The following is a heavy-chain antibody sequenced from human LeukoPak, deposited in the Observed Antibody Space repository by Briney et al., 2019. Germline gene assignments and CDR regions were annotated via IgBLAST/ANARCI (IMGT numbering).Heavy chain of an antibody. CDR2: IYHSGST. CDR1: GGSISSGGYS. CDR3: ARGAIAAKNNWFDP. D-gene: IGHD2-15*01. V-gene: IGHV4-30-2*01. J-gene: IGHJ5*02. Sequence: SETLSLTCAVSGGSISSGGYSWSWIRQPPGKGLEWIGYIYHSGSTYYDPSLKSRVTISVDRSKNQFSLKLSSVTAADTAVYYCARGAIAAKNNWFDPWGQGTLVTVSS.